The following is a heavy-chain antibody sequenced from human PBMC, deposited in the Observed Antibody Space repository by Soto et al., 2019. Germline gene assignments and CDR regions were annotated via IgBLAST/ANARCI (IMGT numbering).Heavy chain of an antibody. J-gene: IGHJ4*02. CDR2: IYYSGST. Sequence: SETLSLTCTVYGGSLSIYYWSWSKQPPGKGLEWIGYIYYSGSTNYNPSLKSRVTISVDTSKNQFSLKLSSVTAADTAVYYCARGALGIAMANFDYWGQGTLVTVSS. V-gene: IGHV4-59*01. CDR1: GGSLSIYY. CDR3: ARGALGIAMANFDY. D-gene: IGHD5-18*01.